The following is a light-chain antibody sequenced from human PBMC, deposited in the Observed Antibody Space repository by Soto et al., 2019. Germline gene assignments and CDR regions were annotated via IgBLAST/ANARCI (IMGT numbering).Light chain of an antibody. CDR2: DVS. J-gene: IGLJ1*01. CDR1: SSDIGDYNF. Sequence: QSALTQPAAVSGSPGQSITISCTGTSSDIGDYNFVSWYQHHPGKAPKLVIYDVSNRTSGVSNRFSGSKSGSTASLTISGLQAEDEADYYCCSYTATSTYVLGTGTQLTVL. V-gene: IGLV2-14*03. CDR3: CSYTATSTYV.